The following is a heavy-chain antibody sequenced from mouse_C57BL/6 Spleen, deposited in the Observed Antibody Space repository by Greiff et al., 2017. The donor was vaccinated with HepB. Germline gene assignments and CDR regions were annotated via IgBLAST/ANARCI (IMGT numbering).Heavy chain of an antibody. V-gene: IGHV14-4*01. Sequence: EVQLQQSGAELVRPGASVKLSCTASGFNIKDDYMHWVKQRPEQGLEWIGWIDPENGDTEYASKFQGKATITADTSSNTAYLQLSSLTSEDTAVYYCTTEDYGSSDYWGQGTTLTVSS. D-gene: IGHD1-1*01. CDR3: TTEDYGSSDY. CDR2: IDPENGDT. J-gene: IGHJ2*01. CDR1: GFNIKDDY.